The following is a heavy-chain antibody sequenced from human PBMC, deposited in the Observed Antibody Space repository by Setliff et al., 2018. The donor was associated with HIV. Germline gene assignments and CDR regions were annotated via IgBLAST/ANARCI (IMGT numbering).Heavy chain of an antibody. CDR3: VGLWRGLWTTSPGDQYYGMDV. CDR2: ITPFFRTP. CDR1: GVNFNNYI. J-gene: IGHJ6*02. V-gene: IGHV1-69*05. Sequence: SVKVSCKASGVNFNNYILSWERQAPGEGLEWMGGITPFFRTPKYAQKFQGRVTISTDESTKTGYMELSSVTFADTAVYYCVGLWRGLWTTSPGDQYYGMDVWGQGTTVTVSS. D-gene: IGHD3-3*01.